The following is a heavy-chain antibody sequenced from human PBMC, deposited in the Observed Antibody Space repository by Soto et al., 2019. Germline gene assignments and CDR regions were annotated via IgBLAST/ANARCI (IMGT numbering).Heavy chain of an antibody. J-gene: IGHJ5*02. CDR2: ISTINGNT. D-gene: IGHD4-17*01. V-gene: IGHV1-18*04. CDR1: ASTFTGYT. CDR3: ARGTVTSGRWFGP. Sequence: QVHLVQSGTEVKEPGASVKVSCKASASTFTGYTINWVRQAPGQGLEWMGWISTINGNTKHAGNFEGRVAMTTNTTTNTAYMELTSLAFDDTAVYFCARGTVTSGRWFGPWGQGTLVSVSS.